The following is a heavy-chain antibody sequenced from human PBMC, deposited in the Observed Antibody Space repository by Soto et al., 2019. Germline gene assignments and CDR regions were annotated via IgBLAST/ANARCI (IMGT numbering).Heavy chain of an antibody. J-gene: IGHJ6*03. CDR1: GGSISSYY. CDR3: ARHGPSYYYYYMDV. V-gene: IGHV4-59*08. Sequence: SETLSLTCTVSGGSISSYYWSWIRQPPGKGLEWIGYIYYSGSTNYNPSLKSRVTISVDTSKNQFSLKLSSVTAADTAVYYCARHGPSYYYYYMDVWGKGTTVTVSS. CDR2: IYYSGST.